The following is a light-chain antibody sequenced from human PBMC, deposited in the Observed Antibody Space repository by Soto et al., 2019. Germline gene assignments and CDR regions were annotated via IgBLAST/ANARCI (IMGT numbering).Light chain of an antibody. CDR1: QTIRTD. J-gene: IGKJ4*01. CDR2: DVS. CDR3: QQYNSYSALT. V-gene: IGKV1-17*01. Sequence: DIQTTQSPSSLSASVGDRVTISSRASQTIRTDLHWYQHKPGRAPRLLISDVSTLQSGVPGRFRGSGSEAEFTLTISSLQPDDFATYYCQQYNSYSALTFGGGTKVDIK.